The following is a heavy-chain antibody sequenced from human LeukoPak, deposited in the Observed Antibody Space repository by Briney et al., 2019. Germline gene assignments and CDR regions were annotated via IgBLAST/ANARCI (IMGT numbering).Heavy chain of an antibody. Sequence: SETLSLTCTVSGGSISSSSYYWGRIRQPPGKGLEWIGSIYYSGSTYYNPSLKSRVTISVDTSKNQFSLKLSSVTAADTAVYYCARDLRGGDYYYYGMDVWGQGTTVTVSS. J-gene: IGHJ6*02. V-gene: IGHV4-39*07. D-gene: IGHD3-10*01. CDR3: ARDLRGGDYYYYGMDV. CDR2: IYYSGST. CDR1: GGSISSSSYY.